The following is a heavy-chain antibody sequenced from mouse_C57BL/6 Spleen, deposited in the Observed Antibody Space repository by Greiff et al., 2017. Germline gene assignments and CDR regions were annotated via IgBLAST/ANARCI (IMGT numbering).Heavy chain of an antibody. D-gene: IGHD2-4*01. CDR3: ARSEGYDYYFDY. V-gene: IGHV1-61*01. J-gene: IGHJ2*01. CDR2: IYPSDSET. Sequence: QVQLQQPGAELVRPGSSVKLSCKASGYTFTSYWMDWVKQRPGQGLEWIGNIYPSDSETHYNQKFKDKATLTVDKSSSTAYMQLSSLTSEDSAVYYCARSEGYDYYFDYWGQGTTLTVSS. CDR1: GYTFTSYW.